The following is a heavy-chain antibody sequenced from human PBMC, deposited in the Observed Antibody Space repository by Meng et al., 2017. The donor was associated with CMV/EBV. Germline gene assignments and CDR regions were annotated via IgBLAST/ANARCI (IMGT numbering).Heavy chain of an antibody. CDR1: GCTFSSYA. J-gene: IGHJ5*02. D-gene: IGHD1-7*01. V-gene: IGHV1-69*10. Sequence: SVKVSCKASGCTFSSYAISWVRQAPGQGLEWMGGISAILGIANYAQKLQGRVTMTADKSTSTAYMELSSLRSEDTAVYYCTSASRQLELEGINWFDPWGQGTLVTVSS. CDR2: ISAILGIA. CDR3: TSASRQLELEGINWFDP.